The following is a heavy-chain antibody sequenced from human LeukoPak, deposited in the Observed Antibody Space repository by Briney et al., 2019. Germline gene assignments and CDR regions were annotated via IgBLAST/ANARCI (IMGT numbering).Heavy chain of an antibody. CDR2: IYYSGST. CDR3: ARGPEDSSAGPPLPDPRYYYYGMDV. D-gene: IGHD3-22*01. J-gene: IGHJ6*02. Sequence: KTSETLSLTCTVSGGSISSYYWSWIRQPPGKGLEWIGYIYYSGSTNYNPSLKSRVTISVDTSKNQLSLKLSSVTAADTAVYYCARGPEDSSAGPPLPDPRYYYYGMDVWGQGTTVTVSS. V-gene: IGHV4-59*01. CDR1: GGSISSYY.